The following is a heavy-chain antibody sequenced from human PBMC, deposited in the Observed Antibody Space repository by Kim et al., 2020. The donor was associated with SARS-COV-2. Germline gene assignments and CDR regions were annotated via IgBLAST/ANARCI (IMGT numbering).Heavy chain of an antibody. D-gene: IGHD1-1*01. CDR1: GFTFSSYA. Sequence: GGSLRLSCAASGFTFSSYAMHWGRQAPGKGLEWGAVISYDGSNKYYADSVKGRFTISRDNSKNTLYLQMNSLRAEDTAVYYCARSQLGILDYGMDVWGQGATVTVS. CDR2: ISYDGSNK. J-gene: IGHJ6*02. CDR3: ARSQLGILDYGMDV. V-gene: IGHV3-30-3*01.